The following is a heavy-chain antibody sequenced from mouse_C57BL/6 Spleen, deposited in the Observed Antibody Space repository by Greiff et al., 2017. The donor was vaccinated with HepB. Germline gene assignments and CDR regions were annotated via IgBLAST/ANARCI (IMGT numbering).Heavy chain of an antibody. V-gene: IGHV1-81*01. Sequence: SGAELARPGASVKLSCKASGYTFTSYGISWVKQRTGQGLEWIGEIYPRSGNTYYNEKFKGKATLTADKSSSTAYMELRSLTSEDSAVYFCARHGRNAMDYWGQGTSVTVSS. CDR2: IYPRSGNT. J-gene: IGHJ4*01. CDR3: ARHGRNAMDY. D-gene: IGHD1-1*01. CDR1: GYTFTSYG.